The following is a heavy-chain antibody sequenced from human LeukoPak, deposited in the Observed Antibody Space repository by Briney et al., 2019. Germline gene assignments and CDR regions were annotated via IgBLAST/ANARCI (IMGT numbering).Heavy chain of an antibody. D-gene: IGHD2-8*01. Sequence: GGTLRLSCAASGFSFSSHGMSWVRQAPGKGLEGVSGIIGGAGGTYYADSVKGRFTISRDNAKNKLYLQMNSLRAEDTAVYYCAKDVWSMLDRHDAFDIWGQGTMVTVSS. V-gene: IGHV3-23*01. CDR1: GFSFSSHG. CDR3: AKDVWSMLDRHDAFDI. CDR2: IIGGAGGT. J-gene: IGHJ3*02.